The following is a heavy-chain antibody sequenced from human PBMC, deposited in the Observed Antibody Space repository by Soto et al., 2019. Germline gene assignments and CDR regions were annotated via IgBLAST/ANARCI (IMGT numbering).Heavy chain of an antibody. CDR2: IDWDDDK. CDR1: GFSLSTSGMR. Sequence: SGPTLVNPTQTLPLTCTFSGFSLSTSGMRVSWIRQPPGKALEWLARIDWDDDKFYSTSLKTRLTISKDTSKNQVVLTMTNMDPVDTATYYCARMIRSYYFDYWGQGTLVTVSS. J-gene: IGHJ4*02. CDR3: ARMIRSYYFDY. V-gene: IGHV2-70*04. D-gene: IGHD1-26*01.